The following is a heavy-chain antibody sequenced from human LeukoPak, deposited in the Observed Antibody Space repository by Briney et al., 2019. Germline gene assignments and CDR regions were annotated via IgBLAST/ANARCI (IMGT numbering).Heavy chain of an antibody. Sequence: PSQTLSLTCTVSGGSISSGSHYWSWLRQPAGKGLEWIGRIYTSGSTYYNPSLKSRVTISVDTSKNQFSLKLSSVTAADTAVYYCARQSDYYGSGSYYKNWGQGTLVTVSS. J-gene: IGHJ4*02. D-gene: IGHD3-10*01. V-gene: IGHV4-61*02. CDR3: ARQSDYYGSGSYYKN. CDR1: GGSISSGSHY. CDR2: IYTSGST.